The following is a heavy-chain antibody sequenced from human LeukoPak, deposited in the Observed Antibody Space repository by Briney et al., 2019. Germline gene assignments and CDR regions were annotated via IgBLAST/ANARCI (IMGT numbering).Heavy chain of an antibody. CDR2: INTDGTVT. CDR3: ETKQWLAPPPDS. Sequence: GGSLRLSCGASGFTFSKYWMLWARQAPGKGLESVSQINTDGTVTTYADSVKGRFTVSRDNADNTMFLQMNSVRDEDTAVYYCETKQWLAPPPDSWGQGTPVTVSS. D-gene: IGHD6-19*01. J-gene: IGHJ4*02. CDR1: GFTFSKYW. V-gene: IGHV3-74*01.